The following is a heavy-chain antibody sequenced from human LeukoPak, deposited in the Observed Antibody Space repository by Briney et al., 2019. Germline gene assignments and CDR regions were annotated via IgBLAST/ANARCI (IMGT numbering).Heavy chain of an antibody. CDR1: GGSISSYY. D-gene: IGHD6-19*01. V-gene: IGHV4-59*01. CDR3: ARAVAASFDY. CDR2: IYYSGST. Sequence: SETLSLTCTVSGGSISSYYWSWIRQPPGKGLEWIGYIYYSGSTNYNPSLKSRVTISVDTSKNQFSLKLSSVTAADTAVYYCARAVAASFDYWGQGTLVTVSS. J-gene: IGHJ4*02.